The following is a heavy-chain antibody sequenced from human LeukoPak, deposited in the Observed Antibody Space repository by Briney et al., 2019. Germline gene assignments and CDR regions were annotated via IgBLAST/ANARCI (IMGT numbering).Heavy chain of an antibody. CDR2: IYHTGST. J-gene: IGHJ4*02. CDR3: ARGYFDSRGYSKAFDY. CDR1: GASISSSY. D-gene: IGHD3-22*01. V-gene: IGHV4-59*01. Sequence: SETLSLTCTVSGASISSSYWSWIRQSPGKGLEWIGYIYHTGSTKYNPSLESRVAISVDTSKNQFSLKLTSVTASDTAVYCCARGYFDSRGYSKAFDYWGQGALVTVSS.